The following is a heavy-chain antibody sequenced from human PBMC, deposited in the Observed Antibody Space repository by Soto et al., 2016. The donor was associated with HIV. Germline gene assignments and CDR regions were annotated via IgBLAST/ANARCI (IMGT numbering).Heavy chain of an antibody. D-gene: IGHD6-19*01. CDR1: GFMFSRYS. Sequence: EVQLVESGGGLVEPGGSLTLSCAASGFMFSRYSMNWVRQAPGKGLEWVSSISSDSPYIYYGHSVKGRVTISRDNAKNSLYLRMNSLRVEDTAVYFCARIAVAGYYYYYGMDVWGQGTTVTVSS. CDR3: ARIAVAGYYYYYGMDV. J-gene: IGHJ6*02. V-gene: IGHV3-21*01. CDR2: ISSDSPYI.